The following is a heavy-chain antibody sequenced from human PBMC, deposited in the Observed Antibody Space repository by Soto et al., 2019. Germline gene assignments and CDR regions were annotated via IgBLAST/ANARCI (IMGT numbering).Heavy chain of an antibody. CDR2: ISSSSSYT. Sequence: PGGSLRLSCAASGFTFSDYYMSWIRQAPGKGLEWVSYISSSSSYTNYADSVKGRFTISRDNAKNSLYLQMNSLRAEDTAVYYCASAGYASSSDYWGQGTLVTISS. D-gene: IGHD6-13*01. V-gene: IGHV3-11*03. CDR3: ASAGYASSSDY. CDR1: GFTFSDYY. J-gene: IGHJ4*02.